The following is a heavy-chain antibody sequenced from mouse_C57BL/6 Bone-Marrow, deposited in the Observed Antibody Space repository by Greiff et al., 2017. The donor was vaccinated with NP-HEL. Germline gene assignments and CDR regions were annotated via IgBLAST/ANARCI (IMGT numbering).Heavy chain of an antibody. CDR3: AKIGDGYLDY. CDR2: INYDGSST. V-gene: IGHV5-16*01. CDR1: GFTFSDYY. J-gene: IGHJ2*01. D-gene: IGHD2-3*01. Sequence: EVKLMESEGGLVQPGSSMKLSCTASGFTFSDYYMAWVRQVPEKGLEWVANINYDGSSTYYLDSLKSRFIISRDNAKNILYLQMSSLKSEDTATYYCAKIGDGYLDYWGKGTTLTVSS.